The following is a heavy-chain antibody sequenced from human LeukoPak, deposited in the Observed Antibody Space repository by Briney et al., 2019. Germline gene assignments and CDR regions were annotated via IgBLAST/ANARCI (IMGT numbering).Heavy chain of an antibody. J-gene: IGHJ3*02. D-gene: IGHD3-22*01. V-gene: IGHV3-23*01. CDR1: GFTFSSYA. CDR3: AKEIYDSSGTDAFDI. Sequence: GGSLRLSCAASGFTFSSYAMSWVRQAPGKGLEWVSAISGSGGSTHYADPVKGRFTISRDNSKNTLYLQMNSLRAEDTAVYYCAKEIYDSSGTDAFDIWGQGTMVTVSS. CDR2: ISGSGGST.